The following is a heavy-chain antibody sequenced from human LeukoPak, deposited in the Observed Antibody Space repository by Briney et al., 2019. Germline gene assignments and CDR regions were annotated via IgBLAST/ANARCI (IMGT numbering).Heavy chain of an antibody. V-gene: IGHV3-33*01. CDR1: GFTFSSYG. J-gene: IGHJ4*02. D-gene: IGHD3-9*01. CDR3: ARDLNVRNYGILTGNAPDY. Sequence: GGSLRLSCAASGFTFSSYGMHWVRQAPGKGLEWVAVIWYDGSNKYYADSVKGRFTISRDNSKNTLYLQMNSLRAEDTAVYYCARDLNVRNYGILTGNAPDYWGQGTLVTVSS. CDR2: IWYDGSNK.